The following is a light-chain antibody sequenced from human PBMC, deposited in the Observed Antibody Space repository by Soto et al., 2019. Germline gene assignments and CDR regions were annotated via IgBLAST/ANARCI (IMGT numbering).Light chain of an antibody. V-gene: IGLV2-14*03. J-gene: IGLJ1*01. CDR1: SSDVGAYNF. CDR2: DVN. CDR3: VSFAGGTYV. Sequence: QSALTQPASVSGSPGQSITISCTGTSSDVGAYNFVSWHQQHPGKAPKLMIYDVNRRPPGVPDRFFGSKSGNTASLTVSGLQAEDEADYYCVSFAGGTYVFGTGTKVTVL.